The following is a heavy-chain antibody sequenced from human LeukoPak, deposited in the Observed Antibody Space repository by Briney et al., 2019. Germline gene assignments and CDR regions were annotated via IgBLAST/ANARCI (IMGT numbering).Heavy chain of an antibody. J-gene: IGHJ4*02. CDR2: IGWDGGTT. CDR3: AKDSSGFYFLDH. D-gene: IGHD3-22*01. CDR1: GFTFANFA. Sequence: GGSLRLSCAASGFTFANFAMHWVRHAPGKGLEWVSLIGWDGGTTYYADSVKGRFAISRDNSKNSLYLQMNSLRAEDTAFYYCAKDSSGFYFLDHWGQGTLVTVSS. V-gene: IGHV3-43D*04.